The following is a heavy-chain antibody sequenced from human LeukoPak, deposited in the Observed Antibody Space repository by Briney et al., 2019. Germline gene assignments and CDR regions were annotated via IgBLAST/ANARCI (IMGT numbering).Heavy chain of an antibody. D-gene: IGHD1-26*01. CDR1: GFTFSSYA. CDR2: ISSSGGST. V-gene: IGHV3-23*01. J-gene: IGHJ4*02. CDR3: AKGHLVGASGDY. Sequence: AGGSLRLSCAASGFTFSSYAMSWVRQAPGKGLEWVSAISSSGGSTYYADSVKGRFTISRDNSKNTLYLQMNSLRAEDTAVYYCAKGHLVGASGDYWGQGTLVTVSS.